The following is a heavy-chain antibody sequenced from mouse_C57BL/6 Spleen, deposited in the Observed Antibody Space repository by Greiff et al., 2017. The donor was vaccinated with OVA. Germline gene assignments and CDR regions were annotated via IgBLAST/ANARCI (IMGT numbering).Heavy chain of an antibody. V-gene: IGHV1-62-2*01. CDR1: GYTFTEYT. Sequence: VKLQQSGAELVKPGASVKLSCKASGYTFTEYTIHWVKQRSGQGLEWIGWFYPGSGSIKYNEKFKDKATLTADKSYSTVYMELSRLTSEDSAVYFCARLEGGPIYYDYYFDYWGQGTTLTVSS. CDR3: ARLEGGPIYYDYYFDY. J-gene: IGHJ2*01. CDR2: FYPGSGSI. D-gene: IGHD2-4*01.